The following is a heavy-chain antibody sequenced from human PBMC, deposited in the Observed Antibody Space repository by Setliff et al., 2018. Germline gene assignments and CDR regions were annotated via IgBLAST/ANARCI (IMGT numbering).Heavy chain of an antibody. J-gene: IGHJ6*03. CDR2: INTGGTTI. CDR1: GSTLSSHN. CDR3: AKSASLSGYYYYYMDV. Sequence: PGGSLRLSCAVSGSTLSSHNMNWVRQAPGKGLEWVSYINTGGTTIYYADSVKGRFIIARDNAKNSLYLQMNSLRAEDTAVYYCAKSASLSGYYYYYMDVWGKGTTVTVSS. D-gene: IGHD2-2*01. V-gene: IGHV3-48*01.